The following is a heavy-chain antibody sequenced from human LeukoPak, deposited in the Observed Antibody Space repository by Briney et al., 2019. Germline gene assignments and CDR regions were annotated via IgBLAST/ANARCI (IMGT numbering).Heavy chain of an antibody. V-gene: IGHV4-4*07. CDR3: AREGKWELRGALGPFDY. CDR2: IYTSGST. J-gene: IGHJ4*02. CDR1: GGSISSYY. D-gene: IGHD1-26*01. Sequence: PSETLSLTCTVSGGSISSYYWSWIRQPAGKGLEWIGRIYTSGSTNYNPSLKSRVTMSVDTSKNQFSLKLSSVTAADTAVYYCAREGKWELRGALGPFDYWGQGTLLTVSS.